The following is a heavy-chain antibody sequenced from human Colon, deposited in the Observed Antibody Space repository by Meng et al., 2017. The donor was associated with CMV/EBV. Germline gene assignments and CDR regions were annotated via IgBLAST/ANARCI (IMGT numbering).Heavy chain of an antibody. CDR3: ARGHNPIPGEFGY. CDR1: GGSFSAYF. CDR2: INHGGST. V-gene: IGHV4-34*01. D-gene: IGHD1-26*01. Sequence: SETLSLTCTVYGGSFSAYFWTWIRQPPGKGLEWIGEINHGGSTNYHPSLKSRVTISVDTSKNQFSLKLTSVTAADTAVYYCARGHNPIPGEFGYWGQGTLVTVSS. J-gene: IGHJ4*02.